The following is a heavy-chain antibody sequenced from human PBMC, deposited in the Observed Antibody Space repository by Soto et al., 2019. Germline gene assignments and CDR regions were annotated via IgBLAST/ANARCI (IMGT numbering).Heavy chain of an antibody. Sequence: QVQLVQSGAEVKKPGSSVKVSCKASGGTFSRYAVSWVRQAPGQGREWMGGIIGMFGTPNYAQKFQGRITIKADELARTAYIELSSLRSEDTASYYCAKAENYHDSSGDISWGQGTLVTVSS. V-gene: IGHV1-69*01. D-gene: IGHD3-22*01. CDR3: AKAENYHDSSGDIS. CDR2: IIGMFGTP. J-gene: IGHJ4*02. CDR1: GGTFSRYA.